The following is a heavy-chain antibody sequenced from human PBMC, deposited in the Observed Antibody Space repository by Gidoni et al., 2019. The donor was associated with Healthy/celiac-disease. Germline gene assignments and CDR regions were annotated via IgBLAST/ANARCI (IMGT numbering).Heavy chain of an antibody. J-gene: IGHJ6*02. CDR1: GFSLSNARMG. CDR2: IFSNDEK. Sequence: QVTLKESGPVLVKPTETLTLTCTVSGFSLSNARMGVCWIRQPPGKALEWLAHIFSNDEKSYSTSLKSRLTNSKDTSKSQVVLTMTNMDPVDTATYYCAREYCSGGSCQPLYYYYGMDVWGQGTTVTVSS. V-gene: IGHV2-26*01. D-gene: IGHD2-15*01. CDR3: AREYCSGGSCQPLYYYYGMDV.